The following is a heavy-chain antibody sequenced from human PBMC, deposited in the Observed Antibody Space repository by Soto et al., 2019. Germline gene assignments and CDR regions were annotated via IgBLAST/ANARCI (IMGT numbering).Heavy chain of an antibody. CDR2: INRDGSST. V-gene: IGHV3-74*01. CDR1: GFTLSSYW. J-gene: IGHJ4*02. CDR3: ARDPAPIGWYDY. D-gene: IGHD6-19*01. Sequence: GGSLRLSCAASGFTLSSYWMHWVRQAPGKGLEWVSRINRDGSSTSYADSVKGRFTISRGSAKNTLYLQMNSLRAEDTAVYYCARDPAPIGWYDYWGQGTLVTVSS.